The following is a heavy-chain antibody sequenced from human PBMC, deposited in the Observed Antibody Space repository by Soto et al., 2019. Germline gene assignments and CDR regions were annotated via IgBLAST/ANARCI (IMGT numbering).Heavy chain of an antibody. J-gene: IGHJ6*02. V-gene: IGHV3-9*01. D-gene: IGHD1-7*01. CDR3: AKGLELREGYYYGMDV. CDR2: ISWNSGSI. Sequence: PGGSLRLSCAASGFTFDDYAMHWVRQAPGKGLEWVSGISWNSGSIGYADSVKGRFTISRDNAKNSLYLQMNSLRAEDTALYYCAKGLELREGYYYGMDVWGQGTTVTVSS. CDR1: GFTFDDYA.